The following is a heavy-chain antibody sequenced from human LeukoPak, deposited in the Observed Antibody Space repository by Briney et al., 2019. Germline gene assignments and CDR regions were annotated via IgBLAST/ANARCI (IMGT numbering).Heavy chain of an antibody. Sequence: GGSLRLSCVASGFMFSSTWMSWVRQAPEKGLEWLANIKPDGSEKYYVDSVKGRFTISRDNAKNCLYLQMNSLRAEDTAVYYCAREGGGYNNRGFDYWGQGTLVTVSS. CDR3: AREGGGYNNRGFDY. V-gene: IGHV3-7*01. CDR1: GFMFSSTW. CDR2: IKPDGSEK. J-gene: IGHJ4*02. D-gene: IGHD5-24*01.